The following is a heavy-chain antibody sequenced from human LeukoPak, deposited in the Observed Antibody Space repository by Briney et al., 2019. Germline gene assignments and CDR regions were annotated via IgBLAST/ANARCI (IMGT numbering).Heavy chain of an antibody. J-gene: IGHJ4*02. CDR2: IYSGGST. CDR1: GFTVSSNY. V-gene: IGHV3-53*04. CDR3: ASHYYYGSGSYL. Sequence: GGSLRLSCAASGFTVSSNYMSWVRQAPGKGLEWVSVIYSGGSTYYADSVEGRFTISRHNSKDTLYLQMNSLRAEDTAVYYCASHYYYGSGSYLWGQGTRVTVSS. D-gene: IGHD3-10*01.